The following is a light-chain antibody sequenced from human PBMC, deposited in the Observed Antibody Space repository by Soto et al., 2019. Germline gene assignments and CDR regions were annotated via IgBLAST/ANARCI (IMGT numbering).Light chain of an antibody. Sequence: DIQLTQSPPFLSASVGDRVTITCRASQGISTYLAWYQQKPGKGPKLLIYAASTLQSGVPSRFSGSGSGTEFPLTISSLQPEDFATYYCQQVDSYPLTFGGGTRVEIK. V-gene: IGKV1-9*01. J-gene: IGKJ4*01. CDR2: AAS. CDR3: QQVDSYPLT. CDR1: QGISTY.